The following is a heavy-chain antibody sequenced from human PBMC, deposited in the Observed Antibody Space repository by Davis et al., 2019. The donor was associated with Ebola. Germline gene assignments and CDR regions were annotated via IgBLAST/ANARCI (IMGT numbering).Heavy chain of an antibody. CDR3: TRHCTSCWYASELVFDH. J-gene: IGHJ4*02. V-gene: IGHV1-3*01. CDR1: GYTSTSYA. D-gene: IGHD2-2*01. CDR2: INAGNGNT. Sequence: ASVKVSCKASGYTSTSYAMHWVRQAPGQRLEWMGWINAGNGNTKYSQKFQGRVTITRDTSASTAYMELSSLRSEDTTVYYCTRHCTSCWYASELVFDHWGQGTLVTVSS.